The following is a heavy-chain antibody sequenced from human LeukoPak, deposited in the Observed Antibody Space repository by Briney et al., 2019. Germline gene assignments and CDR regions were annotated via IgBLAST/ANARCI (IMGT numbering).Heavy chain of an antibody. J-gene: IGHJ4*02. Sequence: PSETLSLTCTVSGGSISSYYWSWIRQPPGKGLEWIGYIYHSGSTNYNPSLKSRVTISVDTSKNQFSLKLSSVTAADTAVYYCARQPISGSYWGYFDYWGQGTLVTVSS. CDR1: GGSISSYY. D-gene: IGHD1-26*01. CDR3: ARQPISGSYWGYFDY. CDR2: IYHSGST. V-gene: IGHV4-59*08.